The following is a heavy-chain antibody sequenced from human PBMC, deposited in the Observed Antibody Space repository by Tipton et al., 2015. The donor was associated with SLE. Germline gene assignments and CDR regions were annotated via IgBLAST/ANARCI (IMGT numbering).Heavy chain of an antibody. J-gene: IGHJ1*01. D-gene: IGHD2-15*01. Sequence: GSLRLSCATSGFTFDDYTMHWVRQAPGKGLEWVSLFSWDGGSTYYADSVKGRFTISRDNSKNSLYLQMNSLRTEDTALYYCAKDSGCSGGSCHAEYFQHWGQGTLVTVSS. CDR2: FSWDGGST. CDR1: GFTFDDYT. V-gene: IGHV3-43*01. CDR3: AKDSGCSGGSCHAEYFQH.